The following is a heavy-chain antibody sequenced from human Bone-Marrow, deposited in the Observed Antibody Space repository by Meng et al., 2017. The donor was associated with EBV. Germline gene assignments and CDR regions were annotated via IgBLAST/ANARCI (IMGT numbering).Heavy chain of an antibody. CDR1: GYSFSNYG. J-gene: IGHJ4*02. CDR3: ARDQVVPAAMHY. D-gene: IGHD2-2*01. CDR2: ISAYNGNT. Sequence: QVQLVQSGAEVKKPGASVKVSCKASGYSFSNYGTGWVRQAPGQALEWMGWISAYNGNTNYAQKFQGRLTMTTDTSTSTAYMELRSLRSDDTAFYYCARDQVVPAAMHYWGQGTLVTVSS. V-gene: IGHV1-18*01.